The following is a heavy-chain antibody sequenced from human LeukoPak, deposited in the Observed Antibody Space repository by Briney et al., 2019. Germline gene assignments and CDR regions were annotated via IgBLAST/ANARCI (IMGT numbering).Heavy chain of an antibody. CDR3: ARSPGIWNEYARLEY. D-gene: IGHD1-1*01. Sequence: SETLSLTCTVSGDSISSCGHYWNWLRQRPGKGLEWIGYIFYTGSTYYNPSLKSRVTISVDTSKNQFSLKLSSVTAADTAVYYCARSPGIWNEYARLEYWGQGALVTVSS. CDR1: GDSISSCGHY. J-gene: IGHJ4*02. V-gene: IGHV4-31*03. CDR2: IFYTGST.